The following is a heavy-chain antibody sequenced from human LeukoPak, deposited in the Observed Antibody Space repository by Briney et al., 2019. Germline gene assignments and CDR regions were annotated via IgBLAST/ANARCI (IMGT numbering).Heavy chain of an antibody. D-gene: IGHD3-10*01. J-gene: IGHJ4*02. CDR3: ARGLDYGSGSYFY. CDR1: GGTISSYA. Sequence: GASVKVSCKASGGTISSYAISWVRQAPGQGLEWMGWMNPNSGNTGYAQKFQGRVTMTRNTSISTAYMELSSLRSEDTAVYYCARGLDYGSGSYFYWGQGTLVTVSS. CDR2: MNPNSGNT. V-gene: IGHV1-8*02.